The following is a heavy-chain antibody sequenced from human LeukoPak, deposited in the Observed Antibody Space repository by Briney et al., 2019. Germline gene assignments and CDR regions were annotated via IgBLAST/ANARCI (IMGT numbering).Heavy chain of an antibody. D-gene: IGHD2-15*01. CDR3: AKGRSHLALLPGLLDY. V-gene: IGHV3-23*01. J-gene: IGHJ4*02. Sequence: GGSLRLSCAASGFTFSSYAMSWVRQAPGKGLEWVSSISGSGGSTYYADSVKGRFTISRDNSKNTLYLQMNSQRAEDTAVYYCAKGRSHLALLPGLLDYWGQGTLVTVSS. CDR2: ISGSGGST. CDR1: GFTFSSYA.